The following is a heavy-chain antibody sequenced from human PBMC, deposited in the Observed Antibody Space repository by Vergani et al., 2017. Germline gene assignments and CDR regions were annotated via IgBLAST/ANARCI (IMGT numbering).Heavy chain of an antibody. V-gene: IGHV3-23*01. D-gene: IGHD6-13*01. J-gene: IGHJ4*02. CDR3: ARDFWQQLVSNPDY. CDR2: ISGSGGST. Sequence: EVQLLESGGGLVQPGGSLRLSCAASGFTFSSYAMSWVRQAPGKGLEWVSAISGSGGSTYYADSVKGRFTISRDNSKNTLYLQMNSLRAEDTAVYYCARDFWQQLVSNPDYWGQGTLVTVSS. CDR1: GFTFSSYA.